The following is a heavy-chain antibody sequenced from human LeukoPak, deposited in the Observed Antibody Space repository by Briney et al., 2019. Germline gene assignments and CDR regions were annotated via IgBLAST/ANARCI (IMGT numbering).Heavy chain of an antibody. CDR1: GLSVSDAW. CDR3: TGPPD. V-gene: IGHV3-15*01. Sequence: GGSLRLSCAASGLSVSDAWRSWVRQAPGKGLQWVGRIKSKTAGGTTDYVASVKGRFTISRDDSKNTLYLQMNSLKTEDTAVYYCTGPPDWGQGTLVTVSS. CDR2: IKSKTAGGTT. J-gene: IGHJ4*02.